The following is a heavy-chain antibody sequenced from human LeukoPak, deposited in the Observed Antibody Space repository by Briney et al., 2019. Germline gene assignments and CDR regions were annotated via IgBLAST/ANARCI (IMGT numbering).Heavy chain of an antibody. CDR1: SGTFSSYT. D-gene: IGHD5-24*01. CDR3: ARDRGRRDGYNFEDY. J-gene: IGHJ4*02. CDR2: IIPILGIA. Sequence: SVKVSCKASSGTFSSYTISWVRLAPAQGLEWIGRIIPILGIANYAQKFQGRVTITADKSTSTAYMELSSLRSEDTAVYYCARDRGRRDGYNFEDYWGQGTLVTVSS. V-gene: IGHV1-69*04.